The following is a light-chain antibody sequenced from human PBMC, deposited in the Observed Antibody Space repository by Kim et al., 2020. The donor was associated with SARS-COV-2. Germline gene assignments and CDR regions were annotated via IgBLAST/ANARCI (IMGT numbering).Light chain of an antibody. CDR1: SSDVGGYNY. CDR3: SSYRSSGYV. CDR2: DVT. Sequence: QSALTQPASVSGSPGQSITISCTGTSSDVGGYNYVSWYQQYPGKAPKLMLYDVTKRPSGVSNRFSGSKSGNTASLTISGLQAEDEADYYCSSYRSSGYVFGTGTKLTVL. V-gene: IGLV2-14*03. J-gene: IGLJ1*01.